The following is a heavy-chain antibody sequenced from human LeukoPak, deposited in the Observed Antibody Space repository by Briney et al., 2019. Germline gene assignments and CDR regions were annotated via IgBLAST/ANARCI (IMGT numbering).Heavy chain of an antibody. CDR2: ISSSANTI. D-gene: IGHD6-13*01. J-gene: IGHJ4*02. CDR3: VRRGSSTWFYFEY. Sequence: PGRSLRLSCAASGFTFSSYEMNWVRQAPGKGLEWVSYISSSANTIYYADSVKGRFTISRDNAKNSLYLQMDSLTAEDTAIYYCVRRGSSTWFYFEYWGQGTLVTVSS. V-gene: IGHV3-48*03. CDR1: GFTFSSYE.